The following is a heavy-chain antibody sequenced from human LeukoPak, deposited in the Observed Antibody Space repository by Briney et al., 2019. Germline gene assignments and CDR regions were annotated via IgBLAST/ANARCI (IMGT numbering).Heavy chain of an antibody. Sequence: ASVKVSCKASGYTFTGYYMHWVRQAPGQGLEWMGWINPNSGGSNYAQKFQGRVTMTRDTSISTAYMELSRLRSDDTAVYYCATLSSEVVVAADWGQGTLVTVSS. J-gene: IGHJ4*02. CDR1: GYTFTGYY. CDR3: ATLSSEVVVAAD. CDR2: INPNSGGS. V-gene: IGHV1-2*02. D-gene: IGHD2-15*01.